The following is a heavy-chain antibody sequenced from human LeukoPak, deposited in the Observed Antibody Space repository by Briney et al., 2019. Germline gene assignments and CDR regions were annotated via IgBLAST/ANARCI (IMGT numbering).Heavy chain of an antibody. J-gene: IGHJ6*03. D-gene: IGHD1-7*01. V-gene: IGHV3-23*01. CDR2: ISGSGGST. CDR3: AKDQPGTTGYYYMDV. Sequence: PGGSLRLSCAASGFTFSSYSMNWVRQAPGKGLEWVSAISGSGGSTYYADSVKGRFTISRDNSKNTLYLQMNSLRAEDTAVYYCAKDQPGTTGYYYMDVWGKGTTVTVSS. CDR1: GFTFSSYS.